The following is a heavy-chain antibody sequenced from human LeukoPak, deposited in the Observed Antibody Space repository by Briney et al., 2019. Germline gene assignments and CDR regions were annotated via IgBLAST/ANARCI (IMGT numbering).Heavy chain of an antibody. J-gene: IGHJ6*02. D-gene: IGHD3-10*01. CDR3: ARDSYYYGSGSYSYYYYYGMDV. Sequence: PGGSLRLSRAASGFTFSSYWMNWVRQAPGKGLEWVANIKQDGGEKYYVDSVKGRFTISRDNSKNTLYLQMNSLRAEDTAVYYCARDSYYYGSGSYSYYYYYGMDVWGQGTTVTVSS. CDR2: IKQDGGEK. CDR1: GFTFSSYW. V-gene: IGHV3-7*01.